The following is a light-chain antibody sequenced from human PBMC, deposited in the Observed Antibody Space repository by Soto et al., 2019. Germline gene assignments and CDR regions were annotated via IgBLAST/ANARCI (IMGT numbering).Light chain of an antibody. CDR3: QQISSYPLT. CDR2: AAS. Sequence: DFQMTHSPSSLSASVGDTVTLTCRASQGFTNYLSWYQQKPVKAPKRLIYAASTLQSGVPPRFSGSGSGTHFTLTISSLQPEDAATDYGQQISSYPLTFGHGTKV. V-gene: IGKV1-27*01. CDR1: QGFTNY. J-gene: IGKJ1*01.